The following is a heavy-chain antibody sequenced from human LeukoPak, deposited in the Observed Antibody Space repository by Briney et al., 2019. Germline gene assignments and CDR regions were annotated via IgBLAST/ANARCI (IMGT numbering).Heavy chain of an antibody. CDR3: ARDLRDIVVVPAAIPVYYYYYYMDV. V-gene: IGHV4-34*01. CDR1: GGSFSGYY. Sequence: PSETLSLTCAVYGGSFSGYYWSWIRQPPGKGLEWIGEINHSGSTNYNPSPKSRVTISVDTSKNQFSLKLSSVTAADTAVYYCARDLRDIVVVPAAIPVYYYYYYMDVWGKGTTVTVSS. D-gene: IGHD2-2*02. CDR2: INHSGST. J-gene: IGHJ6*03.